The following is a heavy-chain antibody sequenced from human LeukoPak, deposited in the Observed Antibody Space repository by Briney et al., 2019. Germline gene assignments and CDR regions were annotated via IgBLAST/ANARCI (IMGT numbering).Heavy chain of an antibody. Sequence: KPSETLSLTCTVSGGSISSGGYYWSWIRQHPGKGLEWIGYIYYNGSTYYNPSLKSRVTISVDTSKNQFSLKLSSVTAADTAVYYCARGIAAAGTGWFDPWGQGTLVTVSS. D-gene: IGHD6-13*01. CDR1: GGSISSGGYY. CDR3: ARGIAAAGTGWFDP. CDR2: IYYNGST. V-gene: IGHV4-31*03. J-gene: IGHJ5*02.